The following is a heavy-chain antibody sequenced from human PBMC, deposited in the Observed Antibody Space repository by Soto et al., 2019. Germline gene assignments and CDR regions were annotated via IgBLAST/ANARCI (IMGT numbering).Heavy chain of an antibody. D-gene: IGHD5-12*01. CDR3: AREVGGYSQFDD. CDR1: GASVTRDGNC. J-gene: IGHJ4*02. CDR2: IYHGGST. Sequence: SETLSLTCSVSGASVTRDGNCWTWIRQPPGKGLEFVASIYHGGSTFYNPSLRSRVTISLDRSKNQFSLKLTSVTAADTAVYYCAREVGGYSQFDDWGQGTLVTVSS. V-gene: IGHV4-30-2*01.